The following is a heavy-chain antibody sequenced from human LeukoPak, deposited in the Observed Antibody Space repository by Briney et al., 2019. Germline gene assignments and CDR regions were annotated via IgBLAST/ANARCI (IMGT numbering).Heavy chain of an antibody. V-gene: IGHV3-23*01. D-gene: IGHD2-15*01. Sequence: GGSLRLSCAASGFTLISYAMSWVRPAPGKGLEWVSAVSGSGGSTYYADSVKGRFTISRDNSKNTLYLQMNSLRAEDTAVYYCAKDLIVAPSAEYFQHWGEGTLVTVSS. CDR1: GFTLISYA. CDR3: AKDLIVAPSAEYFQH. J-gene: IGHJ1*01. CDR2: VSGSGGST.